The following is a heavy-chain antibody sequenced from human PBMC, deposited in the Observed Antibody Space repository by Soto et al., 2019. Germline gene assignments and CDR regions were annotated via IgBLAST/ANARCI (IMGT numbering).Heavy chain of an antibody. D-gene: IGHD2-15*01. CDR1: GFTFSSYG. Sequence: GGSLRLSCIASGFTFSSYGIHWVRQAPGKGLEWVAVISYDGSNEYSADSVKGRFTISRDNSKNTLYLQMNSLRAEDTAVYYCAKDLGSGIYCSGGSCYAPFDYWGQGTLVTVSS. V-gene: IGHV3-30*18. CDR3: AKDLGSGIYCSGGSCYAPFDY. J-gene: IGHJ4*02. CDR2: ISYDGSNE.